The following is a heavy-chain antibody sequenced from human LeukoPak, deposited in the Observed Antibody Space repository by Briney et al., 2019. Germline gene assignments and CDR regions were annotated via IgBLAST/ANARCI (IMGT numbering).Heavy chain of an antibody. D-gene: IGHD1-14*01. Sequence: AGGSLRLSCAASGFTVSSNYMSWVRQAPGKGLEWVSVIYSGGSTYYADSVKGRFTISRDNSKNTLYLQMNSLRAEDTAVYYCARDTYKGGFDYWGQGTLVTVSS. J-gene: IGHJ4*02. CDR3: ARDTYKGGFDY. CDR2: IYSGGST. CDR1: GFTVSSNY. V-gene: IGHV3-66*01.